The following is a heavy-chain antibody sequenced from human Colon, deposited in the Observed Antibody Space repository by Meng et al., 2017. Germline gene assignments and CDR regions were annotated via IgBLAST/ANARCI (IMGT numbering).Heavy chain of an antibody. CDR1: GGSISGDGYY. J-gene: IGHJ5*02. CDR2: VHDSGDT. V-gene: IGHV4-31*11. D-gene: IGHD3-10*01. Sequence: VPRQQSGPGLLKPSQTLSLTCVVSGGSISGDGYYLSWIRQHPGKGLEWIGYVHDSGDTYYKSSLKSRITISIDTSENQFSLKLKSVTAADTAVYYCARDPSNRGAFFDPWGQGTLVTVSS. CDR3: ARDPSNRGAFFDP.